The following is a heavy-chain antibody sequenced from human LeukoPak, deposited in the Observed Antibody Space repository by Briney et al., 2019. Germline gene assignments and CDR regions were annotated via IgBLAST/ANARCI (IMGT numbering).Heavy chain of an antibody. Sequence: GGSLRLSCGASGFTFSSNAMSWVRQAPGKGLEWVSAISGGGGSTYYADSVQGRFTISRDNSTNTLYLQMNSLRAEDTAVYYCASLGEYYDSSSLADYWGQGTLVTVSS. CDR1: GFTFSSNA. CDR2: ISGGGGST. V-gene: IGHV3-23*01. D-gene: IGHD3-22*01. CDR3: ASLGEYYDSSSLADY. J-gene: IGHJ4*02.